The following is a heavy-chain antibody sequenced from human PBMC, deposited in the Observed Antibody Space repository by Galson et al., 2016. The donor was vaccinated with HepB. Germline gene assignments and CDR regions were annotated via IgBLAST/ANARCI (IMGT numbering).Heavy chain of an antibody. CDR3: ARALSTSITVLGAVIKGFHYGMDV. Sequence: SVKVSCKASGYSFTNYHIHWLRQATGQGPEWMGWMNPDTGDIGYSQNFQGRVTMTRNTSVNTVYLELRGLRSDDTAVYFCARALSTSITVLGAVIKGFHYGMDVWGQGTTVTISS. CDR2: MNPDTGDI. V-gene: IGHV1-8*01. D-gene: IGHD3-3*01. CDR1: GYSFTNYH. J-gene: IGHJ6*02.